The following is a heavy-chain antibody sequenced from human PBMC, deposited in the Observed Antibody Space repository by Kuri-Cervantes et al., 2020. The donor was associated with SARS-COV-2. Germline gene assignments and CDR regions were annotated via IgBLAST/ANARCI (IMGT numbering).Heavy chain of an antibody. CDR3: AKELLWFGDLHGGYFDH. CDR2: IITAFGTA. D-gene: IGHD3-10*01. J-gene: IGHJ4*02. Sequence: SVKVSCKAPGGTFSSYTISWVRQAPGQGLEWMGGIITAFGTANYAQKFQDRVTLIADKSTSTVFMELSRLSSEDTAVYYCAKELLWFGDLHGGYFDHWGQGTLVTVSS. V-gene: IGHV1-69*06. CDR1: GGTFSSYT.